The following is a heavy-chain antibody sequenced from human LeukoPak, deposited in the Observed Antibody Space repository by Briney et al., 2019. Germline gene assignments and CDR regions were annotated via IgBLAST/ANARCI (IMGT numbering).Heavy chain of an antibody. Sequence: GRSLRLSCAASGFTFDDYAMHWVRQAPGKGLEWVSGISWKSGSIGYADSVKGRFTISRDNAKNSLYLQMNSLRAEDMALYYCAKGGWTYCSSTSCYIPYFDYWGQGTLVTVSS. V-gene: IGHV3-9*03. J-gene: IGHJ4*02. D-gene: IGHD2-2*02. CDR2: ISWKSGSI. CDR1: GFTFDDYA. CDR3: AKGGWTYCSSTSCYIPYFDY.